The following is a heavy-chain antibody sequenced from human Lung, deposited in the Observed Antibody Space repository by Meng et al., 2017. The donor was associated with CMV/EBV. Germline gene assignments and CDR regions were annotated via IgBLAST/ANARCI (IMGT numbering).Heavy chain of an antibody. Sequence: GFTFSNAWMSWVRQAPGKGLEWVGRIISEADGGTTHHAAPVKGRFTISRDDSKNTPYLQMNSLKTEDTAMYYCATDLYYDDSGLRDYWGRGTLVTVSS. CDR2: IISEADGGTT. J-gene: IGHJ4*02. CDR1: GFTFSNAW. V-gene: IGHV3-15*01. D-gene: IGHD3-22*01. CDR3: ATDLYYDDSGLRDY.